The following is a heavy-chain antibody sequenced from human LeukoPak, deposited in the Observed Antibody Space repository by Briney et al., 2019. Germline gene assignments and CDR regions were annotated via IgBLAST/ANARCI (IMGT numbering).Heavy chain of an antibody. V-gene: IGHV4-34*07. CDR1: GRSSSRYH. D-gene: IGHD4-23*01. J-gene: IGHJ4*02. CDR2: INDRGRT. CDR3: AVDPTPVVTLPYYFDF. Sequence: SDILFLTSAAQGRSSSRYHWNWIRQSPENGEEWIGEINDRGRTNYNPSLKSRVTLSADTSNNPSSLRWSAVTAADTAIYYCAVDPTPVVTLPYYFDFWGQGTLVTVSS.